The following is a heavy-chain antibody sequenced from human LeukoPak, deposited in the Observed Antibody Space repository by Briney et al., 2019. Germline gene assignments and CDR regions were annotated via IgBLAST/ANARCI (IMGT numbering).Heavy chain of an antibody. CDR1: GYSISSGYY. Sequence: PSETLSLTCTVSGYSISSGYYWGWIRQPPGKGLEWIGNIYHSGSTYYNPSLKSRVTISVDTSKNQFALKLSSVTAADTAVYYCARLSGHYYFYYYMDVWGKGTTVTVSS. CDR2: IYHSGST. J-gene: IGHJ6*03. V-gene: IGHV4-38-2*02. CDR3: ARLSGHYYFYYYMDV.